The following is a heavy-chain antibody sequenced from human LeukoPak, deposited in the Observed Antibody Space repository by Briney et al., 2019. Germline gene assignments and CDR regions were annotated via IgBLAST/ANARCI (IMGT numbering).Heavy chain of an antibody. CDR2: MYYCGSS. CDR1: GGSISSYY. Sequence: SETLSLACTVSGGSISSYYWGWVRQPPGKGRGWMGYMYYCGSSNYNPPLKSRVTISVDTSKNQFSLKLSSVTAADTAVYYCARDHGSGSWYGDAFDIWGQGTMVTVSS. CDR3: ARDHGSGSWYGDAFDI. J-gene: IGHJ3*02. V-gene: IGHV4-59*01. D-gene: IGHD6-13*01.